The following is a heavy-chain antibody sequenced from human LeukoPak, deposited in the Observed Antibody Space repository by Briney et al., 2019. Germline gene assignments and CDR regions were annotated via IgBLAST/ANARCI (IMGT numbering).Heavy chain of an antibody. D-gene: IGHD6-19*01. V-gene: IGHV4-34*01. CDR2: INHSGST. Sequence: PSETLSLTCAVYGVSFSGYYWSWIRQPPGKGLEWIGEINHSGSTNYNPSLKSRVTTPVDTSKNHFSLKLSSVKAADTAVYYCARFNPSSGWYYFDYWGQGTLVTVSS. J-gene: IGHJ4*02. CDR3: ARFNPSSGWYYFDY. CDR1: GVSFSGYY.